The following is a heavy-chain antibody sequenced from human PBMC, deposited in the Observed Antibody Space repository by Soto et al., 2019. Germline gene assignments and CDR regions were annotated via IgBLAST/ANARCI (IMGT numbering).Heavy chain of an antibody. Sequence: SETLSLTCAVSGGYISGGYYSWSWIRQPPGKGLEWIGFIYNSGSTSYNSSLKSRVTPSVARSKNHFFLDLTSVTAADTAVYYCATCHKFFQICGQGTKVA. CDR1: GGYISGGYYS. CDR3: ATCHKFFQI. CDR2: IYNSGST. V-gene: IGHV4-30-2*01. J-gene: IGHJ3*02.